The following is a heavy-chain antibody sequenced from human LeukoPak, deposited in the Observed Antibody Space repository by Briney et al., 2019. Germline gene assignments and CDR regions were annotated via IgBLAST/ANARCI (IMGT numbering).Heavy chain of an antibody. CDR1: GFTFISYW. Sequence: PGGSLRLSCAASGFTFISYWMHWVRQAPGKGLVWVSRVKSDGSSTIYADSVKGRFTISRDNAKNMLYMQMNSLRAEDAAVYYCVRDGGSARGDHWGQGTLVTVAS. V-gene: IGHV3-74*01. J-gene: IGHJ4*02. CDR3: VRDGGSARGDH. CDR2: VKSDGSST. D-gene: IGHD2-15*01.